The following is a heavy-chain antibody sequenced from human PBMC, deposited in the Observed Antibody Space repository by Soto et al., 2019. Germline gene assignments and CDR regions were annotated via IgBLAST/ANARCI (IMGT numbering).Heavy chain of an antibody. Sequence: GGSLRLSCAASGFTFSSYGMHWVRQAPGKGLEWVAVIWYDGSNKYYADSVKGRFTISRDNSKNTLYLQMNSLRAEDTAVYYCARAIVFRKYYFDYWGQGTLVTVSS. CDR1: GFTFSSYG. CDR2: IWYDGSNK. D-gene: IGHD2-15*01. V-gene: IGHV3-33*01. J-gene: IGHJ4*02. CDR3: ARAIVFRKYYFDY.